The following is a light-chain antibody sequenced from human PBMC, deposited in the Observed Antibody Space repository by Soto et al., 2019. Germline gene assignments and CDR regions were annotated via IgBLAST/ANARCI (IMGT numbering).Light chain of an antibody. V-gene: IGLV2-23*02. Sequence: QSALTQPASVSGSPGQSITISCTGTSSDVGGYNYVSWYQQHPGKAPKLLIYEVSNRPSGVSNRFSGSKSGNTASLTISGLQAEDEAHYYCCSYAGIYTWVFGGGTKLTVL. CDR1: SSDVGGYNY. CDR2: EVS. J-gene: IGLJ3*02. CDR3: CSYAGIYTWV.